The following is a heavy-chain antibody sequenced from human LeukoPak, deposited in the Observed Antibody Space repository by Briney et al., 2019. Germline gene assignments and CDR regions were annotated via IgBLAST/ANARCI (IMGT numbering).Heavy chain of an antibody. D-gene: IGHD1-26*01. Sequence: PSETLSLTCTVSGGSISSSSYYWGWIRQHPGKGLEWIGYIYYSGSTYYNPPLKSRVTISVDTSKNQFSLKLSSVTAADTAVYYCARLEVGATNRLFDYWGQGTLVTVSS. V-gene: IGHV4-31*03. CDR1: GGSISSSSYY. CDR3: ARLEVGATNRLFDY. CDR2: IYYSGST. J-gene: IGHJ4*02.